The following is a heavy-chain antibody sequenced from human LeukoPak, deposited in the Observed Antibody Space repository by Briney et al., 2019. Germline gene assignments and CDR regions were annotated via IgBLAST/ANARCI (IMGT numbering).Heavy chain of an antibody. J-gene: IGHJ6*02. D-gene: IGHD6-13*01. CDR1: GGXISSYY. Sequence: SETLSLTCTVSGGXISSYYWSWIRQPPGKGLEWIGYIYYSGSTNYNPSLKSRVTISVDTSKNQFSLKLSSVTAADTAVYYCARDRGTAAGYYYYGMDVWGQGTTVTVSS. CDR3: ARDRGTAAGYYYYGMDV. CDR2: IYYSGST. V-gene: IGHV4-59*01.